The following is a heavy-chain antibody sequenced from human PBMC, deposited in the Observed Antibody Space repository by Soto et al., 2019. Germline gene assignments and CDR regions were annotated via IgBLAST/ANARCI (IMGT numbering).Heavy chain of an antibody. CDR3: ARGDRGGFDL. D-gene: IGHD3-10*01. J-gene: IGHJ3*01. V-gene: IGHV3-74*01. CDR2: VHSGGTTT. CDR1: GFTFDYYW. Sequence: GGSLILSCAASGFTFDYYWMHWVRQAPGKGLVWVSRVHSGGTTTTYADSVKGRFTISRDNARNTVSLQMSSLRAEDTAIYYCARGDRGGFDLWGHGTMVTVSS.